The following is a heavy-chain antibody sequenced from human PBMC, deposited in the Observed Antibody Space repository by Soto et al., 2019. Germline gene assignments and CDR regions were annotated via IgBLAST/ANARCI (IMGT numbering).Heavy chain of an antibody. V-gene: IGHV4-59*01. J-gene: IGHJ3*02. CDR2: VHYSGST. CDR1: GGSISSYY. Sequence: VQLQESGPGLVKPSETLSLTCTVSGGSISSYYWSWVRQPPGKGLEWIGYVHYSGSTNYKPSHQSGVTMSVDTSKTQFSLKLRSGTAADTALYYCIGTSRDVDIWGQATLVTVSS. D-gene: IGHD2-21*01. CDR3: IGTSRDVDI.